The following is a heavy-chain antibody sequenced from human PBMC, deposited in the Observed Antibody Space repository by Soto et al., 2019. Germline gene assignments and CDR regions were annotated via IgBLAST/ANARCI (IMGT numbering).Heavy chain of an antibody. CDR3: ARDLHMYHDDXSGSLDY. CDR2: TSAHNGNT. Sequence: ASVKVSCXASGYTFTNYGIRGVRQAPGQGLEWMGWTSAHNGNTNYARKLQGRVTMTIDTSTSTAYMELRSLRSDDTAVYYCARDLHMYHDDXSGSLDYWGQGTLVTVSS. J-gene: IGHJ4*02. CDR1: GYTFTNYG. D-gene: IGHD3-22*01. V-gene: IGHV1-18*04.